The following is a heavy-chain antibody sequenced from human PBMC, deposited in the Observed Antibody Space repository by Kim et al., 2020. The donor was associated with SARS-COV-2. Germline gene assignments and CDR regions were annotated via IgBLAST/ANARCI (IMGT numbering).Heavy chain of an antibody. CDR2: T. V-gene: IGHV4-39*07. D-gene: IGHD6-19*01. CDR3: ARDGRHSSFDY. J-gene: IGHJ4*02. Sequence: TLYNPSRKGRITISVDTSRNQFSLKLSSVTAADTAVYYCARDGRHSSFDYWGQGTLVTVSS.